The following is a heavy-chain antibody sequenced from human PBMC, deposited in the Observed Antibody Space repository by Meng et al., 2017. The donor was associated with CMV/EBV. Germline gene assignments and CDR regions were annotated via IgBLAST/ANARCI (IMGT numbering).Heavy chain of an antibody. V-gene: IGHV1-2*02. CDR3: ARVVPAAIGNIDY. CDR1: GYTFTGYY. J-gene: IGHJ4*02. D-gene: IGHD2-2*01. Sequence: ASVKVSCKASGYTFTGYYMHWVRQAPGQGLEWMGWINPNSGGTNYAQKFQGRVTMTRDTSISTAYMELSRLRSDDTAVYYCARVVPAAIGNIDYWGQGTLVTVSS. CDR2: INPNSGGT.